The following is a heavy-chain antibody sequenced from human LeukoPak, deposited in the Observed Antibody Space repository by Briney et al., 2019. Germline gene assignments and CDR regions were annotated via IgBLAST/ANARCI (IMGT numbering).Heavy chain of an antibody. D-gene: IGHD2-2*01. CDR3: TTDPIVVVPAAIRFDAFDI. J-gene: IGHJ3*02. Sequence: GGSLRLSCAASGFTFSNAWMSWVRQAPGKGLEWVGRIKSKTDGGTTDYAAPVKGRFTISRDDSKNTLYLQMNSLKTEDTAVYYCTTDPIVVVPAAIRFDAFDIWGQGTMVTVSS. CDR1: GFTFSNAW. CDR2: IKSKTDGGTT. V-gene: IGHV3-15*01.